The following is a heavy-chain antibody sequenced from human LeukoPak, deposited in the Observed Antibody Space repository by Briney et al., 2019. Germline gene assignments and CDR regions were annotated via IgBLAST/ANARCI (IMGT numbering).Heavy chain of an antibody. CDR1: GGSISSYY. Sequence: SETLSLTCTVSGGSISSYYWSWIRQPPGKGLEWIGYIYYSGSTNYNPSLKSRVTISVDTSKNQFSPKLSSATAADTAVYYCARAVYGSGSYEGIRFDPWGQGTLVTVSS. J-gene: IGHJ5*02. V-gene: IGHV4-59*01. CDR2: IYYSGST. CDR3: ARAVYGSGSYEGIRFDP. D-gene: IGHD3-10*01.